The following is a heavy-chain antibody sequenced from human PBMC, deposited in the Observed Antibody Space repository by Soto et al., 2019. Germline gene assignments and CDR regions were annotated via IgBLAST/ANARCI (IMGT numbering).Heavy chain of an antibody. CDR1: GYNFATDW. D-gene: IGHD5-18*01. J-gene: IGHJ6*02. Sequence: GESLKISCKGSGYNFATDWIGWVRQMPGKGLEWMGIIYPADSDTRYSPSSQGQVTISADKSISTAYLQWSSLKASDTAMYYCARYWHSYSLNYYRGMDVWGQGTTVTISS. CDR3: ARYWHSYSLNYYRGMDV. V-gene: IGHV5-51*01. CDR2: IYPADSDT.